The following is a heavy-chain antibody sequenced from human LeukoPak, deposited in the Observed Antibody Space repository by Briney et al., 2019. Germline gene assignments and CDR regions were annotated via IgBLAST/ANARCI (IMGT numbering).Heavy chain of an antibody. CDR1: GFTFSSYS. Sequence: GGSLRLSCAASGFTFSSYSMNSVRQAPGKGLEWVSSISSSSSYIYYADSVKGRFTISRDNAKNSVFLQLDSLRAEDTAVYFCARDRALYTSRGYYYTEDDYWGQGTLATVSP. J-gene: IGHJ4*02. CDR2: ISSSSSYI. D-gene: IGHD3-22*01. V-gene: IGHV3-21*01. CDR3: ARDRALYTSRGYYYTEDDY.